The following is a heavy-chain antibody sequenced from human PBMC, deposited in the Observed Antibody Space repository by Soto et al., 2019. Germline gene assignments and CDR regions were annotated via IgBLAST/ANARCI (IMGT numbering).Heavy chain of an antibody. CDR3: ASQLRFLEWLSDAYYYGMDV. Sequence: GGSLRLTCAASGFTFSSYSMSWVRQPPGKGLEWVGAISRSGSSTYYADSVKGRFTISRDNSKNTLYLQMNSLGAEDTAVYYCASQLRFLEWLSDAYYYGMDVWGQGTTVTGSS. J-gene: IGHJ6*02. D-gene: IGHD3-3*01. CDR2: ISRSGSST. V-gene: IGHV3-23*01. CDR1: GFTFSSYS.